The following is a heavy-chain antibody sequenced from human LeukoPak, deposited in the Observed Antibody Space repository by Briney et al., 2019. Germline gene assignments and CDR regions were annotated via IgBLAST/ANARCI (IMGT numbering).Heavy chain of an antibody. CDR2: IYHSGIT. CDR1: GYSIRSGFY. J-gene: IGHJ3*02. D-gene: IGHD3-16*02. CDR3: ARGRYDYVWGSYRHHDAFDI. Sequence: SETLSLTCTVSGYSIRSGFYWGWIRQPPGKGLEWIGNIYHSGITYYTPSLKSRVTISVDTSKNQFSLKLSSVTAADTAVYYCARGRYDYVWGSYRHHDAFDIWGQGTMVTVSS. V-gene: IGHV4-38-2*02.